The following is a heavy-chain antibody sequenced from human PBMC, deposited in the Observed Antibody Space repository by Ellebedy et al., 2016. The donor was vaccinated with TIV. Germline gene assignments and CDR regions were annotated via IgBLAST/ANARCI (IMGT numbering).Heavy chain of an antibody. V-gene: IGHV3-33*01. CDR3: ARGDCGGDCYFRGFAH. J-gene: IGHJ4*02. D-gene: IGHD2-21*01. CDR1: GFTFSNHA. CDR2: IWYDGTNK. Sequence: GESLKISXVASGFTFSNHAMNWVRQAPGKGLEWVAGIWYDGTNKYFADSVKGRFTISRDNSKNTLYLQMNSLRAEDTAVYYCARGDCGGDCYFRGFAHWGQGILVTVSS.